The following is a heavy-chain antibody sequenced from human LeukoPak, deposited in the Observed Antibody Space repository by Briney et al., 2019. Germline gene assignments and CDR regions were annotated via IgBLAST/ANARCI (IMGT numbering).Heavy chain of an antibody. CDR2: ISYDGSDK. J-gene: IGHJ4*02. Sequence: PGGSLRLSCTTSGLTFNTYAMHWVRQAPGRGLEWVTLISYDGSDKFYADSMKGRFTISRDNSKSTLYLQMNSLRAEDTAVYYCAKGRGAARPHYYFDYWGQGTLVTVSS. D-gene: IGHD6-6*01. CDR3: AKGRGAARPHYYFDY. V-gene: IGHV3-30-3*01. CDR1: GLTFNTYA.